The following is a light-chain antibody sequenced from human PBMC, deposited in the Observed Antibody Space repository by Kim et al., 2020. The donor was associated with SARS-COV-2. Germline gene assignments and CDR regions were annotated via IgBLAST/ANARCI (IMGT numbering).Light chain of an antibody. CDR1: QGISSN. V-gene: IGKV1-9*01. Sequence: IQLTQTPSFLSASVGDRVTITCRASQGISSNLAWFQQKPGKAPKLLIYAASILQSGVPSRFSGSGSGTDFTLTISSLQPEDSATYYCQQLNSYPRTFGGGTKVDIK. CDR3: QQLNSYPRT. J-gene: IGKJ4*01. CDR2: AAS.